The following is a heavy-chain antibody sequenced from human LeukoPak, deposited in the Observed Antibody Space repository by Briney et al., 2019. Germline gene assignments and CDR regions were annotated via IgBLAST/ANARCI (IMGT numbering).Heavy chain of an antibody. Sequence: GGSLRLSCAASGFTVSSNYMSWVRQAPGKGLEWVSVIYSGGSTYYADSVKGRLTISRDNSKNTLYLQMNSRRAEDTAVYYCASGAMPDAFDIWGQGTMVTVSS. CDR3: ASGAMPDAFDI. J-gene: IGHJ3*02. D-gene: IGHD2-2*01. V-gene: IGHV3-53*01. CDR1: GFTVSSNY. CDR2: IYSGGST.